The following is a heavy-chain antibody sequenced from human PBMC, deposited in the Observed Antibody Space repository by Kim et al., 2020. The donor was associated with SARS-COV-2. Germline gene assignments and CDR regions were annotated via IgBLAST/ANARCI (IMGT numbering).Heavy chain of an antibody. CDR3: AKRLASSALDV. J-gene: IGHJ6*02. CDR1: ELTLSSYV. CDR2: IRGVTAAT. D-gene: IGHD6-6*01. Sequence: GGSLRLSCAASELTLSSYVMNWVRQAPGKGLEWVSTIRGVTAATFYADSVKGRFTISRDNSQNMVYLQMNSLRAEDTDIYYCAKRLASSALDVWGQGTTVTVSS. V-gene: IGHV3-23*01.